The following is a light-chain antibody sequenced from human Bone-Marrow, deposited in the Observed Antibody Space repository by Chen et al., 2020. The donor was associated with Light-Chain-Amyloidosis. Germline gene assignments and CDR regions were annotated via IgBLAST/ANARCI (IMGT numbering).Light chain of an antibody. CDR2: SDN. CDR3: AEWEDSLNGVV. CDR1: TSHIGTYT. Sequence: QSVLTQPPSTSGTPGQRVPISCSGSTSHIGTYTVNWYRQFPGTAPRLLIQSDNQRPSGVHDRCSGATSGTAASLAISWLQSEDEADYYGAEWEDSLNGVVFGGGTKLTVL. V-gene: IGLV1-44*01. J-gene: IGLJ2*01.